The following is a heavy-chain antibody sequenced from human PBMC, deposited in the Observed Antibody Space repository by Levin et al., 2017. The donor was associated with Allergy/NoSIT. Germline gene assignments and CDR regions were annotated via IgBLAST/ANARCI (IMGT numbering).Heavy chain of an antibody. Sequence: SGGSLRLSCAASGFTFSSYSMNWVRQAPGKGLEWVSYISSSSSTIYYADSVKGRFTISRDNAKNSLYLQMNSLRDEDTAVYYCAREGYSYGDISDAFDIWGQGTMVTVSS. CDR1: GFTFSSYS. V-gene: IGHV3-48*02. CDR3: AREGYSYGDISDAFDI. D-gene: IGHD5-18*01. J-gene: IGHJ3*02. CDR2: ISSSSSTI.